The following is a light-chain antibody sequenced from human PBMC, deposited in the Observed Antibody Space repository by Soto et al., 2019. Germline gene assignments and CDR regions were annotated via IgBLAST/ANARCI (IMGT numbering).Light chain of an antibody. J-gene: IGKJ4*01. CDR1: QSVLYSSNNKNY. Sequence: DIVMTQSPDSLAVSLGERATINCKSSQSVLYSSNNKNYLAWYQQKPGQPPKLIIYWASTRESGVPDRFSGRGSGTDFTLTIIRLQAEDVAVYYCNQYYITPPATFGGGTKGESK. CDR2: WAS. CDR3: NQYYITPPAT. V-gene: IGKV4-1*01.